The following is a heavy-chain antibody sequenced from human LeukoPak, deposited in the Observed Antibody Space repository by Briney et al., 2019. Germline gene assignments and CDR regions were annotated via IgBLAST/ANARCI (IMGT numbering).Heavy chain of an antibody. V-gene: IGHV5-51*01. CDR2: IYPRDSDT. CDR1: GYPFTNYW. CDR3: ARQPHFLSAIDN. J-gene: IGHJ4*02. D-gene: IGHD3-3*02. Sequence: GESLEISCKGSGYPFTNYWIGWVRPVPGKGLEWMGIIYPRDSDTRYSPSFQGQVTISADKSINTAYLQWNSLKASDTAMYFCARQPHFLSAIDNWGQGTLVTVSS.